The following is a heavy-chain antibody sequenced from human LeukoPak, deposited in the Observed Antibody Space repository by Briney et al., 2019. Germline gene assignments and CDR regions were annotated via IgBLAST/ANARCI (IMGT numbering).Heavy chain of an antibody. D-gene: IGHD6-6*01. CDR2: IYYSGST. V-gene: IGHV4-39*01. Sequence: SETLSLTCTVSGGSITSNSYYWGWIRQPPGKGLEWIGSIYYSGSTYYNPSLKSRVTISVDTSKNQFSLRLNSVTAADTAIYYCARQEDFYSSSPVDYWGQGTLDTVSS. CDR1: GGSITSNSYY. J-gene: IGHJ4*02. CDR3: ARQEDFYSSSPVDY.